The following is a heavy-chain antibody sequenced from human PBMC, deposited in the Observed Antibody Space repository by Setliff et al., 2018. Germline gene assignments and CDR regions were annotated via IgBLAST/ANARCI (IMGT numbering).Heavy chain of an antibody. Sequence: ASVKVSCKTLGESFTKYDFHWVRQATGQGLEWMGWMHPNSGNTGYAQKFQGRVTMTSNTAINTAHMELMRLTSEDTAVYYCVTAQGAEHFDYWGQGSLVTVSS. D-gene: IGHD3-16*01. J-gene: IGHJ4*02. CDR3: VTAQGAEHFDY. CDR1: GESFTKYD. V-gene: IGHV1-8*01. CDR2: MHPNSGNT.